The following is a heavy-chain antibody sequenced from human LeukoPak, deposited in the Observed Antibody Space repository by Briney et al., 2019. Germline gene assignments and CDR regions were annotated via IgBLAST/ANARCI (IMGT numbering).Heavy chain of an antibody. D-gene: IGHD1-26*01. CDR3: ASSAWIGGSYSDY. Sequence: SETLSLTCTVSGGSISSCYWSWIRQPPRKGMDWNGYIYYSGSTNYNPSLKSRVTISVDTSKNQFSLTLSSVTAADTAVYYCASSAWIGGSYSDYWGQGTLVTVSS. CDR1: GGSISSCY. J-gene: IGHJ4*02. V-gene: IGHV4-59*08. CDR2: IYYSGST.